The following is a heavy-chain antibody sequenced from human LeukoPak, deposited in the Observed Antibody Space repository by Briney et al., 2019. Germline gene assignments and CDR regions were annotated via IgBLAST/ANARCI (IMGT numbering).Heavy chain of an antibody. CDR1: GGSFSGYY. Sequence: SETLSLTCAVYGGSFSGYYWSWIREPPGKGLEWIGEINHSGSTNYNPSLKSRVTISVDTSKNQFSLKLSSVTAADTAEYYCARDGGFWSGYRGYYFDYWGQGTLVTVSS. V-gene: IGHV4-34*01. CDR3: ARDGGFWSGYRGYYFDY. J-gene: IGHJ4*02. CDR2: INHSGST. D-gene: IGHD3-3*01.